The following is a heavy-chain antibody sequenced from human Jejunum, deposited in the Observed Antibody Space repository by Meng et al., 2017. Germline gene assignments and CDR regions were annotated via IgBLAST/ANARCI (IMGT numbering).Heavy chain of an antibody. CDR3: TTDDYGHQGFPFAF. Sequence: GGSLRLSCAASGLVFKNAWMTWVRQAPGKGLEWVGRIKSKNAGETADYASPVKGRFTMSRDDSRNTLNLQMNSLKTEDAGFYYCTTDDYGHQGFPFAFWGQGTLVTVSS. J-gene: IGHJ4*02. D-gene: IGHD3-16*01. V-gene: IGHV3-15*01. CDR2: IKSKNAGETA. CDR1: GLVFKNAW.